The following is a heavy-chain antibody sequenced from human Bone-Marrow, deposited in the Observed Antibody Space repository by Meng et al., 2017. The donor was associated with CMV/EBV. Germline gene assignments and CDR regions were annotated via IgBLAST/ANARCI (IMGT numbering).Heavy chain of an antibody. V-gene: IGHV3-21*01. CDR3: ARDPSYYDFWSGYYADY. D-gene: IGHD3-3*01. CDR1: GFSFTNAW. CDR2: ISSSSSYI. J-gene: IGHJ4*02. Sequence: GESLKISCAASGFSFTNAWMSWVRQAPGKGLEWVSSISSSSSYIYYADSVKGRFTISRDNAKNSLYLQMNSLRAEDTAVYYCARDPSYYDFWSGYYADYWGQGTLVTVSS.